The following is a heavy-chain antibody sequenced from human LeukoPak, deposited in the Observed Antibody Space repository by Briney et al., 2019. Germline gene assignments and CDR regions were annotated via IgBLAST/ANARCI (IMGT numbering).Heavy chain of an antibody. D-gene: IGHD3-3*01. J-gene: IGHJ6*03. CDR2: INPNSGGT. CDR1: GYTFTGYY. CDR3: ARGIETYYDFWSGHLTNMDV. V-gene: IGHV1-2*02. Sequence: ASVKVSCKASGYTFTGYYMHWVRQAPGQGLEWMGWINPNSGGTNYAQKFQGRVTMTRDTSISTAYMELSRLRSDDTAVYYCARGIETYYDFWSGHLTNMDVWGKGTTVTVSS.